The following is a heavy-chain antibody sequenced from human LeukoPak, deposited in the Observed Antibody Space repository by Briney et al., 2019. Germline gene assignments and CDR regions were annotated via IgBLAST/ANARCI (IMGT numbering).Heavy chain of an antibody. CDR3: ARDFEYSSSTGVY. J-gene: IGHJ4*02. CDR2: IWYDGRTK. CDR1: GFTFSKYG. V-gene: IGHV3-33*01. D-gene: IGHD5-12*01. Sequence: GGSLRLSCAASGFTFSKYGIHWVRQAPGKGLEWVAVIWYDGRTKYYADSVKGRFTISRHNSKNTLYLQMNSLRAEDTAVYYCARDFEYSSSTGVYWGQGTLVTVSS.